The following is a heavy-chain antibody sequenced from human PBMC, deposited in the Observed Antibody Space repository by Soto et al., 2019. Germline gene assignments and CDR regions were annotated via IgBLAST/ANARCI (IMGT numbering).Heavy chain of an antibody. CDR2: IIPILGIA. V-gene: IGHV1-69*02. CDR1: GGTFSSYS. CDR3: ARGGYCSGGSCYPHWFDP. J-gene: IGHJ5*02. Sequence: QVQLVQSGAEVKKPGSSVKVSCKASGGTFSSYSISWVRHAPGQGLEWMGRIIPILGIAHYAQKIQGRVTITADQSTSTANMELSSLRSEDTAVYYCARGGYCSGGSCYPHWFDPCGQGTLVTLSS. D-gene: IGHD2-15*01.